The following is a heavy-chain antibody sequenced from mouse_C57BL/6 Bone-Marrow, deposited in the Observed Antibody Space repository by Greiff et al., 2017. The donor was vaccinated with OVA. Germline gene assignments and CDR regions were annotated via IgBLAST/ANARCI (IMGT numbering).Heavy chain of an antibody. CDR2: FHPYNDDT. V-gene: IGHV1-47*01. J-gene: IGHJ3*01. D-gene: IGHD2-4*01. CDR3: ARPGDDDGDWFAY. Sequence: VQLQESGAELVKPGASVKMSCKASGYTFTTYPIEWMKQNHGKSLEWIGNFHPYNDDTKYNEKFKGKATLTVEKSSSTVYLELSRLTSDDSAVYYCARPGDDDGDWFAYWGQGTRVTVSA. CDR1: GYTFTTYP.